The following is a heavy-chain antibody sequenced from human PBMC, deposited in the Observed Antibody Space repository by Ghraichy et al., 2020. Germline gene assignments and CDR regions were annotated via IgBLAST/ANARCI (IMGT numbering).Heavy chain of an antibody. J-gene: IGHJ2*01. CDR1: GFTFSSYA. CDR3: AKPYTAYWYFDL. V-gene: IGHV3-23*01. D-gene: IGHD2-2*02. Sequence: GGSLRLSCAASGFTFSSYAMSWVRQAPGKGLEWVSAISGSGGSTYYADSVKGRFTISRDNSKNTLYLQMNSLRAEDTTVYYCAKPYTAYWYFDLWGRGTLVTVSS. CDR2: ISGSGGST.